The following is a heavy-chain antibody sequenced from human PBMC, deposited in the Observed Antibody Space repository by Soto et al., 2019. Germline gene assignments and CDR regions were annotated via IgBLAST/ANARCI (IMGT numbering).Heavy chain of an antibody. V-gene: IGHV3-30-3*01. Sequence: GGSLRLSCAASGFTFSSYAMHWVRQAPGKGLEWVAVISYDGSNKYYADSVKGRFTISRDNSKNTLYLQMNSLRAEDTAVYYCARDTLYGVNGYFQHWGQGTLVTVSS. J-gene: IGHJ1*01. CDR2: ISYDGSNK. CDR1: GFTFSSYA. D-gene: IGHD4-17*01. CDR3: ARDTLYGVNGYFQH.